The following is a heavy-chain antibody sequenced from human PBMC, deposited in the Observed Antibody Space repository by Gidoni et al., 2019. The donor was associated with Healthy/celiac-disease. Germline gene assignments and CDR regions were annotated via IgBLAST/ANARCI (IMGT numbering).Heavy chain of an antibody. D-gene: IGHD3-22*01. CDR2: IYYSGST. CDR3: ARVVGYYYDSSGYYDAFDI. J-gene: IGHJ3*02. CDR1: GGSISSGGYY. Sequence: QVQLQESGPGLVKPSQTLSLTCPVSGGSISSGGYYWSWIRQHPGKGLEWIGYIYYSGSTYYNPSLKSRVTISVDTSKNQFSLKLSSVTAADTAVYYCARVVGYYYDSSGYYDAFDIWGQGTMVTVSS. V-gene: IGHV4-31*03.